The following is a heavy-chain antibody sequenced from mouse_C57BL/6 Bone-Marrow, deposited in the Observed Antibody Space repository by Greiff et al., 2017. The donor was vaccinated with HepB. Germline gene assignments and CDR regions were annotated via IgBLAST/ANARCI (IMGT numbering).Heavy chain of an antibody. D-gene: IGHD1-1*02. CDR3: ARTYYAWFAY. J-gene: IGHJ3*01. CDR2: ILPGSGST. CDR1: GYTFTGYW. Sequence: QVQLQQSGAELMKPGASVKLSCKATGYTFTGYWIEWVKQRPGHGLEWIGEILPGSGSTNYNEKFKGNATFTADTSSNTAYMQLSSLTTEDSAIYYCARTYYAWFAYWGQGTLVTVSA. V-gene: IGHV1-9*01.